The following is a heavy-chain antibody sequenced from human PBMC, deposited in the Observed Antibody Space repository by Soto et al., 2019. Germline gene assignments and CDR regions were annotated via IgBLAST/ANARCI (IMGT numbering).Heavy chain of an antibody. V-gene: IGHV3-30*18. Sequence: QVQLVESGGGVVQPGRSLRLSCAASGFSFRTYNIQWLRQAPGKGLEWVAVMSLDGSKEFYRDSVKGRFTVSRDNSKSTLYLQMNSLRPEDTALYYCAKESRGSQFDSWGRGTLVTVSS. J-gene: IGHJ4*02. CDR1: GFSFRTYN. CDR2: MSLDGSKE. D-gene: IGHD1-26*01. CDR3: AKESRGSQFDS.